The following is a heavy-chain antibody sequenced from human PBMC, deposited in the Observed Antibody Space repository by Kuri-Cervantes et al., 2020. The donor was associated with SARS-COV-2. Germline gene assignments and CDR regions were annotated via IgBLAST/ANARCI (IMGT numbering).Heavy chain of an antibody. D-gene: IGHD3-16*02. CDR2: IIPILGIA. CDR1: GGTFSSYA. Sequence: SVKVSCKASGGTFSSYAISWVRQAPGQGFEWMGRIIPILGIANYAQKFQGRVTITADKSTSTAYMELSSLRSEDTAVYYCARVIRGSYHNWFDPWGQGTLVTVSS. CDR3: ARVIRGSYHNWFDP. J-gene: IGHJ5*02. V-gene: IGHV1-69*04.